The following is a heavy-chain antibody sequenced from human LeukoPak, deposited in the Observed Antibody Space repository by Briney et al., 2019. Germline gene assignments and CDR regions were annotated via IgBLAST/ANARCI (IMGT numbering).Heavy chain of an antibody. CDR2: IYYSGSP. CDR1: GGSISSGDYY. D-gene: IGHD4-17*01. Sequence: PSETLSLTCTVSGGSISSGDYYWSWIRQPPGKGLEWIGYIYYSGSPYYIPSLESRVTMSVDTSKNQFSLRLSSVTAADTAVYYCARQIYGDLYYFDYWGQGTLVTVSS. V-gene: IGHV4-30-4*01. J-gene: IGHJ4*02. CDR3: ARQIYGDLYYFDY.